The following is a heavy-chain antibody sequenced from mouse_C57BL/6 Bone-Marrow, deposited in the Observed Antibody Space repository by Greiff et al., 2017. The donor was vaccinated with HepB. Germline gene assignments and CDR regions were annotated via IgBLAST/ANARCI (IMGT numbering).Heavy chain of an antibody. Sequence: EVMLVESGGGLVKPGGSLKLSCAASGFTFSDYGMHWVRQAPEKGLEWVAYISSGSSTIYYADTVKGRFTISRDNAKNTLFLQMTSLRSEDMAMYYCARPMIRAWFAYWGQGTLVTVSA. CDR3: ARPMIRAWFAY. J-gene: IGHJ3*01. CDR2: ISSGSSTI. V-gene: IGHV5-17*01. CDR1: GFTFSDYG. D-gene: IGHD2-4*01.